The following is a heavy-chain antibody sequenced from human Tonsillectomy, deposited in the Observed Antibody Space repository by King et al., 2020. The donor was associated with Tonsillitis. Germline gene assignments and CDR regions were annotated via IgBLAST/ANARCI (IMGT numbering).Heavy chain of an antibody. CDR2: IKEDGSEK. CDR3: ARDIEQGGSYYAFDI. V-gene: IGHV3-7*01. CDR1: GCTFSSYW. D-gene: IGHD1-26*01. J-gene: IGHJ3*02. Sequence: VQLVEAGGSLVQPGGSLRLSCAASGCTFSSYWLSWFRQASGKGLEWVANIKEDGSEKYYVGSVKGRFTTSRDNAKNSLYLQMNSLRAEDTAVYYCARDIEQGGSYYAFDIWGQGTMVSVSS.